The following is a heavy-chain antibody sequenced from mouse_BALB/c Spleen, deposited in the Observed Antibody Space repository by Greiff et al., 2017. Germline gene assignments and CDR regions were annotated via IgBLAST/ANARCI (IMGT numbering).Heavy chain of an antibody. D-gene: IGHD1-1*01. CDR3: ARSVYGSSHYFDY. J-gene: IGHJ2*01. CDR2: IDPYNGGT. Sequence: VQLQQSGPELVKPGASVKVSCKASDYAFTSYNMYWVKQSHGKSLEWIGYIDPYNGGTSYNQKFKGKATLTVDKSSSTAYMHLNSLTSEDSAVYYCARSVYGSSHYFDYWGQGTTLTVSS. V-gene: IGHV1S135*01. CDR1: DYAFTSYN.